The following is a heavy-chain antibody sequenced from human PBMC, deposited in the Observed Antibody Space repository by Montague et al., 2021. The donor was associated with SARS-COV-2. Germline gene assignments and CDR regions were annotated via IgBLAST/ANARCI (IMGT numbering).Heavy chain of an antibody. V-gene: IGHV4-34*01. CDR2: INHSGST. D-gene: IGHD3-16*01. CDR1: GGSFSGYH. CDR3: ARGPALGEEDAVMVYFFYYMDV. Sequence: SETLSLTCAVYGGSFSGYHWTWIRQPPGKGLEWIGEINHSGSTNYNPSLKSRLTISVDTSKNQFSLKLSSVTAADTAVYYCARGPALGEEDAVMVYFFYYMDVGGKGTTVTVSS. J-gene: IGHJ6*03.